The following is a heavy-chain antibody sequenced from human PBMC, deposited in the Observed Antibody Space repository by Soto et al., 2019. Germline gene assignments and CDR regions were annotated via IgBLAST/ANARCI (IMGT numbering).Heavy chain of an antibody. V-gene: IGHV1-3*04. D-gene: IGHD3-22*01. J-gene: IGHJ4*02. CDR3: ARDAGDYLLLLY. Sequence: QVQLVQSGAEVKKPGASVKVSCKTSGYTFDTYAMHWVRQAPGQRLEWMGWINTDNGNTKYSQRFQGRVTITRDTSASTAYMDLSGLRSEDTAVYFCARDAGDYLLLLYWGQGSLVTVSS. CDR1: GYTFDTYA. CDR2: INTDNGNT.